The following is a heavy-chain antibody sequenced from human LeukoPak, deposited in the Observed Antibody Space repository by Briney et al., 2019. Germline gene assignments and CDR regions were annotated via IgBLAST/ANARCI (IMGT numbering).Heavy chain of an antibody. Sequence: GGSLRLSCAASGFIFSGYSMNWVRQAPGKGLEGVSSISSSSSSIYYADSVKGRFTISRDNTKKSLYLQMNSLRAEDTAVYYCAREGATAGSGYYFDYWGQGSLVTVSS. CDR1: GFIFSGYS. V-gene: IGHV3-21*01. CDR3: AREGATAGSGYYFDY. D-gene: IGHD6-13*01. J-gene: IGHJ4*02. CDR2: ISSSSSSI.